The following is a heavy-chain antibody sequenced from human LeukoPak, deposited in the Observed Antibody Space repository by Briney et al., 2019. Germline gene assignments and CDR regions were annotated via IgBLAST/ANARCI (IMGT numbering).Heavy chain of an antibody. J-gene: IGHJ4*02. Sequence: PSETLSLTCTVSGGSISSYYWSWIRQPPGRGLEWIGYIYYSGSTNYNPSLKSRVTISVDTSKNQFSLKLSSVTAADTAVYYCAREVGYCSGGSCYSYFDYWGQGTLITVSS. CDR1: GGSISSYY. V-gene: IGHV4-59*01. CDR3: AREVGYCSGGSCYSYFDY. CDR2: IYYSGST. D-gene: IGHD2-15*01.